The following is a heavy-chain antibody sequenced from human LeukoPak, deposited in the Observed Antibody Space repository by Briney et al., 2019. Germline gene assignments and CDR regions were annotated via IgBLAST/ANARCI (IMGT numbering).Heavy chain of an antibody. Sequence: GGSLRLSCEASGFSFSIYHMNWVRLAPGKGLEWVSSISGSSSHVWYADSVKGRFTSSRDNAKNSLYLQMSSLRVEDTAVYYCARDQYYSDSSGYPYDIWGQGTMVTVSS. J-gene: IGHJ3*02. CDR2: ISGSSSHV. V-gene: IGHV3-21*01. CDR3: ARDQYYSDSSGYPYDI. D-gene: IGHD3-22*01. CDR1: GFSFSIYH.